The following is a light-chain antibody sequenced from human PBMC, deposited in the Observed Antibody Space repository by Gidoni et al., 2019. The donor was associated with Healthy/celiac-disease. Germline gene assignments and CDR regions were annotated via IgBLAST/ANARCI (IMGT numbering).Light chain of an antibody. CDR1: SSDVGGYNY. V-gene: IGLV2-8*01. Sequence: QSALTQPPSASGSPGQSVTISCTGTSSDVGGYNYVSWYQQHPGKASKLMIYEASKRPSGVPDRFSGSKSGNTASLTVSGLQAEDEADYYCSSYAGSNHVVFGGGTKLTVL. CDR2: EAS. CDR3: SSYAGSNHVV. J-gene: IGLJ2*01.